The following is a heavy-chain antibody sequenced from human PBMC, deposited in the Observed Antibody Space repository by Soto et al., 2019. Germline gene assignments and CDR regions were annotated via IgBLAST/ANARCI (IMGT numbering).Heavy chain of an antibody. Sequence: QVQLVQSGAEVKKPGASVKVSCKASGYTFTSYAMHWVRQAPGQRLEWMGWINAGNGNTKYSQKFQGRVTITRDTSASTAYMELSSLRSEDTAVYYWARDGRGGSYSLDYWGQGTLVTVSS. CDR3: ARDGRGGSYSLDY. J-gene: IGHJ4*02. CDR1: GYTFTSYA. CDR2: INAGNGNT. V-gene: IGHV1-3*01. D-gene: IGHD1-26*01.